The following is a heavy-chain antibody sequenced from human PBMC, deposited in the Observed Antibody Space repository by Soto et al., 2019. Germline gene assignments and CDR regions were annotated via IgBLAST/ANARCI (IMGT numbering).Heavy chain of an antibody. CDR3: ARGEYVLRFLEWSRSNWFEP. J-gene: IGHJ5*02. V-gene: IGHV4-30-4*01. CDR1: GGSISSGDYY. D-gene: IGHD3-3*01. CDR2: IYYSGST. Sequence: SETLSLTCTVSGGSISSGDYYWSWIRQPPGKGLEWIGYIYYSGSTYYNPSLKSRVTISVDTSKNQFSLKLSSVTAADTAVYYCARGEYVLRFLEWSRSNWFEPWGQGTLVTVSS.